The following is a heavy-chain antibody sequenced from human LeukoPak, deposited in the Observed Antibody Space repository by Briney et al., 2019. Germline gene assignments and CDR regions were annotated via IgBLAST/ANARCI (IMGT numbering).Heavy chain of an antibody. CDR1: GGTFISYA. V-gene: IGHV1-69*13. CDR2: IIPIFGTA. D-gene: IGHD4-17*01. Sequence: SVKVSCKASGGTFISYAISWVRQAPGQGLEWMGGIIPIFGTANYAQKFQGRVTITADESTSTAYMELSSLRSEDTAVYYCARFPSYGDYRFFDYWGQGTLVTVSS. CDR3: ARFPSYGDYRFFDY. J-gene: IGHJ4*02.